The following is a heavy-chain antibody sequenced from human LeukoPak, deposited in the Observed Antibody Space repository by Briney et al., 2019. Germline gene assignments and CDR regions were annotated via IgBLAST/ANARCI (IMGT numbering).Heavy chain of an antibody. V-gene: IGHV4-59*08. Sequence: SETLSLTCTVSGGSISSYYWSWIRQPPGKGLEWIGYIYYTGSTNYNPSLKSRVTISADTSKNQFSLKLSSVTAAATAVYYCARQYSGNYFYFDYWGQGTLVTVSS. D-gene: IGHD3-22*01. CDR1: GGSISSYY. CDR2: IYYTGST. CDR3: ARQYSGNYFYFDY. J-gene: IGHJ4*02.